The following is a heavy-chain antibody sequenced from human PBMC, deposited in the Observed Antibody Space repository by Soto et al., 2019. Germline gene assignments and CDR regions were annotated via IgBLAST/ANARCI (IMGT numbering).Heavy chain of an antibody. V-gene: IGHV3-7*03. D-gene: IGHD2-15*01. CDR3: ARDRGTKKTGYCSGGSCLIN. Sequence: GGSLRLSCAASGFTFSSYWMSWVRQAPGKGLEWVANIKQDGSEKYYVDSVKGRFTISRDNAKNSLYLQMNSLRAEDTAVYYCARDRGTKKTGYCSGGSCLINWGQGNLVTVSS. J-gene: IGHJ4*02. CDR2: IKQDGSEK. CDR1: GFTFSSYW.